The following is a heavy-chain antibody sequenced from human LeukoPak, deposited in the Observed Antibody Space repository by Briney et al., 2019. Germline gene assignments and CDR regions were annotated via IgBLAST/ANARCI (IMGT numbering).Heavy chain of an antibody. J-gene: IGHJ4*02. V-gene: IGHV4-38-2*01. CDR1: GSSISSGNY. D-gene: IGHD1-26*01. CDR3: ARHRVGATMVDY. Sequence: SETLSLTCVVSGSSISSGNYWGWIRQPPGQGLEWIGTIYHSGNTYYNPSLKSRVTLSVDTSKNQFSLNLNSVTAADTAVYYCARHRVGATMVDYWGQGTLVTVSS. CDR2: IYHSGNT.